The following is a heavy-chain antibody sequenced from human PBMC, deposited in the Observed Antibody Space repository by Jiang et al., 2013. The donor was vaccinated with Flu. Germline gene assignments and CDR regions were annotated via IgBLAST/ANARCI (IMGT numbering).Heavy chain of an antibody. Sequence: GGGVVQPGKSLRLSCAASGFTFSTYAMHWVRQAPGKGLEWVAVIWHDGSNKNYADSVKGRFTISRDNSKNTLNLQMNSLRAEDTAVYYCARGGLIVGGYINYWGQGTLVTVSS. J-gene: IGHJ4*02. V-gene: IGHV3-33*08. CDR1: GFTFSTYA. CDR3: ARGGLIVGGYINY. D-gene: IGHD3-22*01. CDR2: IWHDGSNK.